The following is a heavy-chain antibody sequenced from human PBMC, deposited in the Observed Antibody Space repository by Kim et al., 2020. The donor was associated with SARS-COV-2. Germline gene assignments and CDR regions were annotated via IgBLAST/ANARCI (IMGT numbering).Heavy chain of an antibody. CDR2: IYYSGST. V-gene: IGHV4-39*01. D-gene: IGHD1-1*01. J-gene: IGHJ3*02. CDR3: ARSMYNWNAPQPEI. CDR1: GGSISSSSYY. Sequence: SETLSLTCTVSGGSISSSSYYWGWIRQPPGKGLEWIGSIYYSGSTYYNPSLKSRVTISVDTSKNQFSLKLSSVTAADTAVYYCARSMYNWNAPQPEIWGQGTMVTVSS.